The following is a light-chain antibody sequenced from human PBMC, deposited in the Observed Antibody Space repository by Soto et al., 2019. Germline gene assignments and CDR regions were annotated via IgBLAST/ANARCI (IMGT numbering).Light chain of an antibody. CDR3: QSYDSSLSGWV. CDR2: GNS. J-gene: IGLJ3*02. CDR1: SSNIGAGYD. Sequence: QSVLTQPRSVSGAPGQRVTISCTGSSSNIGAGYDVHWYQQLPGTAPKLIIYGNSNRPSGVPDRFSGSKSGTSASLAITGLQAEDEGDYYCQSYDSSLSGWVFGGGTKLTV. V-gene: IGLV1-40*01.